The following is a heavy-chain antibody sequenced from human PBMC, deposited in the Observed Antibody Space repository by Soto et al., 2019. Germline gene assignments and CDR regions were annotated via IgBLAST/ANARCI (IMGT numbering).Heavy chain of an antibody. Sequence: PGGSLRLSCAASGFTFSNFAMHWVRQAPGKGLEWVSAISGSGGSTYYADSVKGRFTISRDNSKNTLYLQMNSLRAEDTAVYYCAKDYYDSSGYYYPTLYYYYGMDVWGQGTTVTVSS. D-gene: IGHD3-22*01. V-gene: IGHV3-23*01. CDR3: AKDYYDSSGYYYPTLYYYYGMDV. CDR1: GFTFSNFA. J-gene: IGHJ6*02. CDR2: ISGSGGST.